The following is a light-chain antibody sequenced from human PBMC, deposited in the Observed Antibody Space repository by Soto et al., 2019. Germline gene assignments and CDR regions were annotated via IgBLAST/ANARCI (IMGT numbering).Light chain of an antibody. J-gene: IGKJ2*01. CDR3: QQSYSTPYT. V-gene: IGKV1-39*01. Sequence: DLKMTQSPSSLAASVGVRVTITCRASQSIRSYLNWYQQKPGKAPNLLIYAASTLQSGVPSRFSGSGSGTDFTLTISSLQPEDFATYYCQQSYSTPYTFGQGTKVDIK. CDR2: AAS. CDR1: QSIRSY.